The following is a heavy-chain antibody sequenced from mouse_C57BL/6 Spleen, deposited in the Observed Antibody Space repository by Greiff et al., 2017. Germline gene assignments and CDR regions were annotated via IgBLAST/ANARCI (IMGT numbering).Heavy chain of an antibody. Sequence: QVQLQQSGAELVRPGASVKLSCKASGYTFTDYYINWVKQRPGQGLEWIARIDPGSGNTYYNEKFKGKATLTAEKSSSTAYMQLSSLTSEYSAVYFCARWGWDYYFDYWGQGTTLTVSS. CDR1: GYTFTDYY. J-gene: IGHJ2*01. CDR3: ARWGWDYYFDY. D-gene: IGHD4-1*01. CDR2: IDPGSGNT. V-gene: IGHV1-76*01.